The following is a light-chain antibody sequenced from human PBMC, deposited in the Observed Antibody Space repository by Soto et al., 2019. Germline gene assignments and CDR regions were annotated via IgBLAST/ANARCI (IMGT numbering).Light chain of an antibody. V-gene: IGKV3-20*01. CDR2: GAS. CDR1: QSVSNNY. J-gene: IGKJ1*01. Sequence: EIVLTPAPGTLSKKPGERATLSCRASQSVSNNYLAWYQQKPGQAPSLLIYGASSRATGIPDRFSGSGSGTDFTLTISRLEPEDFAVYYCQQDANSRWTCGQGPKVAIK. CDR3: QQDANSRWT.